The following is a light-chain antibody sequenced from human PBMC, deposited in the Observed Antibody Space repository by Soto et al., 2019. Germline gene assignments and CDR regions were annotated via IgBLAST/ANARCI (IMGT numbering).Light chain of an antibody. CDR1: SSDVGGYNY. CDR3: VSYAGSINWV. J-gene: IGLJ3*02. V-gene: IGLV2-8*01. Sequence: QSALTQPPSASGSPGQSVTISCTGTSSDVGGYNYVSWYQQHPGKAPKLMVFEVSKRPSGVPDRFSGSKSGNTASLTVSGLQAEDEADYYCVSYAGSINWVFGGGTKLTVL. CDR2: EVS.